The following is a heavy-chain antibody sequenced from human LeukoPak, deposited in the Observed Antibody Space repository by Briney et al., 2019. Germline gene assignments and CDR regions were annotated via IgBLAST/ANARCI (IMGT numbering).Heavy chain of an antibody. CDR1: GFSFSGYN. D-gene: IGHD3-16*01. V-gene: IGHV3-21*01. CDR3: ARVRWGGLYYFDY. CDR2: ITSSSSYI. J-gene: IGHJ4*02. Sequence: GGSLRLSCVASGFSFSGYNMNWVRQAPGKGLEWVSSITSSSSYIYYADSVKGRFTISRDSAKNSLYLQMNSLRAEDTAVYYCARVRWGGLYYFDYWGQGTLVAVSS.